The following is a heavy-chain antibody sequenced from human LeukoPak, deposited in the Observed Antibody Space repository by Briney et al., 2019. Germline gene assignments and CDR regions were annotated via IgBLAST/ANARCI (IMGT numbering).Heavy chain of an antibody. D-gene: IGHD4-11*01. Sequence: GASVKVSCKVSGYTLTELSMHWVRRAPGKGLEWMGGFDPEDGETIYAQKFQGRVTMTEDTSTDTAYMELSSLRSEDTAVYYCATANDYSNSDFDYWGQGTLVTVSS. CDR2: FDPEDGET. CDR1: GYTLTELS. CDR3: ATANDYSNSDFDY. J-gene: IGHJ4*02. V-gene: IGHV1-24*01.